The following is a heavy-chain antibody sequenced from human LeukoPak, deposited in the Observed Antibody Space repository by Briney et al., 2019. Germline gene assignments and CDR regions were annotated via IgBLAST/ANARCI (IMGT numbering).Heavy chain of an antibody. CDR1: GYTFTSYD. CDR2: MNPNSGNT. Sequence: ASVKVSCKASGYTFTSYDINWVRQATGQGLEWMGWMNPNSGNTGYAQRFQGRVTITRNTSISTAYMELSSLRSEDTAVYYCAKIATPGGYYYYYMDVWGKGTTVTVSS. CDR3: AKIATPGGYYYYYMDV. V-gene: IGHV1-8*03. D-gene: IGHD3-10*01. J-gene: IGHJ6*03.